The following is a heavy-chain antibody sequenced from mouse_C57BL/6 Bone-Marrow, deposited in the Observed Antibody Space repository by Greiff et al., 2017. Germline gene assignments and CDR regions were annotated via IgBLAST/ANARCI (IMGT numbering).Heavy chain of an antibody. Sequence: VQLQQSGPVLVKPGASVKMSCKASGYTFTDYYMNWVKQSHGKSLEWIGVINPYNGGTSYNQKFKGKATLTVDKSSSTAYMELNSLTSEDSAVYYCATVRGYFDVWGTGTTVTVSS. V-gene: IGHV1-19*01. CDR1: GYTFTDYY. D-gene: IGHD1-1*01. J-gene: IGHJ1*03. CDR2: INPYNGGT. CDR3: ATVRGYFDV.